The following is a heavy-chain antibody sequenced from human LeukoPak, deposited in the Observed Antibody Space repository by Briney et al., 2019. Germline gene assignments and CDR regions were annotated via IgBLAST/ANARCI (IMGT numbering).Heavy chain of an antibody. CDR3: ALFSDSVAYGY. D-gene: IGHD5-12*01. CDR2: IYSGDST. CDR1: GFTVSSNY. V-gene: IGHV3-66*01. Sequence: GGSLRLSCAASGFTVSSNYMSWVRQAPGKGLEWVSVIYSGDSTYYADSVKGRFTISRDNSKNTLYLQMNSLRAEDTAVYYCALFSDSVAYGYWGQGTLVTVSS. J-gene: IGHJ4*02.